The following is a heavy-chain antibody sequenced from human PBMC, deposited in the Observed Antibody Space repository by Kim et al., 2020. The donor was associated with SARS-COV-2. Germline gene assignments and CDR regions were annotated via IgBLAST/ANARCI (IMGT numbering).Heavy chain of an antibody. Sequence: ASVKVSCKASGYTFTSYYMHWVRQAPGQGLEWMGIINPSGGSTSYAQKFQGRVTMTRDTSTSTVYMELSSLRSEDTAVYYCARESVDWYDSSGYYYFIDYWGQGTLVTVSS. CDR2: INPSGGST. CDR1: GYTFTSYY. J-gene: IGHJ4*02. D-gene: IGHD3-22*01. CDR3: ARESVDWYDSSGYYYFIDY. V-gene: IGHV1-46*01.